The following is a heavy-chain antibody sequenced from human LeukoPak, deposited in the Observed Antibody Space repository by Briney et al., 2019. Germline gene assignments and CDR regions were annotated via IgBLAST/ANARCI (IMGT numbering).Heavy chain of an antibody. Sequence: SETLSLTCTVSGGSISSYYWSWIRQPAGKGLEWVGRIYTSGRTNYNPSLTSRVTMSVGTSKDQFSLKLSSVTAADTALYYCARDLYYDSSGYYAFDYWGQGTLVTVSS. J-gene: IGHJ4*02. V-gene: IGHV4-4*07. CDR1: GGSISSYY. D-gene: IGHD3-22*01. CDR2: IYTSGRT. CDR3: ARDLYYDSSGYYAFDY.